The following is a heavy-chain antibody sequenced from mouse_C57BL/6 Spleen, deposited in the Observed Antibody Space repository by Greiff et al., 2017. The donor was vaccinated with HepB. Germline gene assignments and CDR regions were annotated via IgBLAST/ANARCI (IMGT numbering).Heavy chain of an antibody. CDR3: AREGDTFDY. Sequence: DVQLVESEGGLVQPGSSMKLSCTASGFTFSDYYMAWVRQVPEKSLEWVANINYDGSSTYYLDSLKSRFIISRDNAKNILYLQMSSLKSEDTATYYCAREGDTFDYWGQGTTLTVSS. J-gene: IGHJ2*01. CDR1: GFTFSDYY. CDR2: INYDGSST. D-gene: IGHD3-3*01. V-gene: IGHV5-16*01.